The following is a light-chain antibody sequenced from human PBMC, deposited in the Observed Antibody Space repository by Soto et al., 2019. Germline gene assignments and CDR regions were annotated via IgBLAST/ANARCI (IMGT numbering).Light chain of an antibody. V-gene: IGKV3-11*01. CDR1: QSVSSY. CDR3: QQRQYWPPIT. J-gene: IGKJ5*01. Sequence: VLTQSPGTLSFSQVERATLSCSASQSVSSYLAWYQQKPGQAPRLLIYDTSNRATGVPARFSGSGSGTDFTLTISSLEPEDCAIYYCQQRQYWPPITFGQGTRLEI. CDR2: DTS.